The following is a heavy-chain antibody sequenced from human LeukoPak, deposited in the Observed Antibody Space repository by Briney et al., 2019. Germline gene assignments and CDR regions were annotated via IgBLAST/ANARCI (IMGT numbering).Heavy chain of an antibody. Sequence: SETLSLTCTVSGGPISSYYWSWLRQPPGKGLEWIGYIYYSGSTNYNPSLKSRVTISVDTSKNQFSLKLSSVTAADTAVYYCARGGYCSSTSCYGPDWFDPWGQGTLVTVPS. CDR3: ARGGYCSSTSCYGPDWFDP. V-gene: IGHV4-59*01. CDR1: GGPISSYY. CDR2: IYYSGST. D-gene: IGHD2-2*01. J-gene: IGHJ5*02.